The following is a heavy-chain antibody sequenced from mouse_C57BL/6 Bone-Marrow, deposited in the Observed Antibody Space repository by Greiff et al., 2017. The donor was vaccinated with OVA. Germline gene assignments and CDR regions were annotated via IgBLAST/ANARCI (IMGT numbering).Heavy chain of an antibody. V-gene: IGHV1-85*01. Sequence: VQGVESGPELVKPGASVKLSCKASGYTFTSYDINWVKQRPGQGLEWIGWIYPRDGSTKYNEKFKGKATLTVDTSSSTAYMELHSLTSEDSAVYFCARHTGYYYGSSRDYFDYWGQGTTLTVSS. CDR1: GYTFTSYD. CDR3: ARHTGYYYGSSRDYFDY. J-gene: IGHJ2*01. CDR2: IYPRDGST. D-gene: IGHD1-1*01.